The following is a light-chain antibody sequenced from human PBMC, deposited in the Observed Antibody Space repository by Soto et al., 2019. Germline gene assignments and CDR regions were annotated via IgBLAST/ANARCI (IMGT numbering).Light chain of an antibody. CDR3: SSYSSSGTLFV. J-gene: IGLJ1*01. CDR2: EVT. Sequence: QSALAQPASVSGSPGQSITVSCTGTSSDVGGHNYVSWFQQHPGQAPKLLIYEVTTRPSGVSTRFSGSKSGNTASLTISGLQDEDEADYHCSSYSSSGTLFVLGTGTKVTVL. CDR1: SSDVGGHNY. V-gene: IGLV2-14*01.